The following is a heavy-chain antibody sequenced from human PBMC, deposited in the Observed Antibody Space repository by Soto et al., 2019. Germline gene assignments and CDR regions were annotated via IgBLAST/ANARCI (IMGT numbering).Heavy chain of an antibody. V-gene: IGHV6-1*01. D-gene: IGHD3-22*01. J-gene: IGHJ6*02. Sequence: SQTLSLTCAISGDTVSSNSAAWNWIRQSPSRGLEWLGRTYHRSKWCNDYAVSLKSRITINPDTSKNQFSLELNSVTPEDTAVYYCARDRRYYDSSAYYWGVYYYAMDVWGQGTTVTVSS. CDR3: ARDRRYYDSSAYYWGVYYYAMDV. CDR1: GDTVSSNSAA. CDR2: TYHRSKWCN.